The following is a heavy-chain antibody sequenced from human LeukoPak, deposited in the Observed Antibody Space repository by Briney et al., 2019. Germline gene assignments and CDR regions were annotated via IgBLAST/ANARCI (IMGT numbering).Heavy chain of an antibody. Sequence: SETLSLTCAVHGGSFSGYYWSWIRQPPGKGLEWIGEINHSGRTNYNPSLKRRVTISVDTSKNQFSLKLSSVTAADTAVYYCARGLEDYGSGSYYNLHWFDPWGQGTLVTVSS. J-gene: IGHJ5*02. CDR3: ARGLEDYGSGSYYNLHWFDP. D-gene: IGHD3-10*01. CDR1: GGSFSGYY. CDR2: INHSGRT. V-gene: IGHV4-34*01.